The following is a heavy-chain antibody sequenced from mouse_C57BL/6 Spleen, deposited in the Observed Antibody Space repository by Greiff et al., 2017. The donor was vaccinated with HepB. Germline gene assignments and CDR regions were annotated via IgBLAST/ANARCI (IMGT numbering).Heavy chain of an antibody. CDR2: INPNNGGT. CDR1: GYTFTDYN. Sequence: VQLQQSGPELVKPGASVKIPCKASGYTFTDYNMDWVKRRHGKSLEWIGDINPNNGGTIYNQKFKGKATLTVDKSSSTAYMELRSLTSEDTAVYYCARSDGYYSWFAYWGQGTLVTVSA. CDR3: ARSDGYYSWFAY. J-gene: IGHJ3*01. D-gene: IGHD2-3*01. V-gene: IGHV1-18*01.